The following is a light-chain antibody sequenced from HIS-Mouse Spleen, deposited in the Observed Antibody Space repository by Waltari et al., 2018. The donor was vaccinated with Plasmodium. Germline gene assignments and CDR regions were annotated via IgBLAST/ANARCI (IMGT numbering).Light chain of an antibody. V-gene: IGLV2-23*01. Sequence: QSALTQPAPVSGSPGQSSTISCPGTGGDVGGSYVVPWYRQHPGQAHKLRIYDGSKRPSAVSNRFSCSKSGNTTSLTISGLQAEDVADDDCCSYAGSSTTWVFGGGTKLTVL. CDR3: CSYAGSSTTWV. CDR1: GGDVGGSYV. CDR2: DGS. J-gene: IGLJ3*02.